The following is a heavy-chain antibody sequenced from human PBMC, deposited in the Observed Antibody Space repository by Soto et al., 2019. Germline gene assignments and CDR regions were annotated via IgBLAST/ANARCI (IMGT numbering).Heavy chain of an antibody. CDR3: ASDNDRPQLGGNSYYILEV. CDR1: GGTFRNSA. J-gene: IGHJ6*02. Sequence: QVQLEQSGAEVKKPGSSVKVSCKASGGTFRNSAISWVRQAPGQGLEWMGGIMPIFRTPDYAQKFHGRVTITADESTSTAYMELSGLRSDDTALYFCASDNDRPQLGGNSYYILEVWGHGTTVSVSS. V-gene: IGHV1-69*12. CDR2: IMPIFRTP. D-gene: IGHD1-1*01.